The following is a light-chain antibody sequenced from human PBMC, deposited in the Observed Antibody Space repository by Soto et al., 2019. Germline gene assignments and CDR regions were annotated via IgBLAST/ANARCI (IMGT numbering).Light chain of an antibody. CDR1: QSVSNNY. V-gene: IGKV3-20*01. CDR2: GAS. CDR3: QQYGSSGT. J-gene: IGKJ1*01. Sequence: EIGLTQSPGTLSRSPGERATLSCGASQSVSNNYLAWYQQKPGQAPRRLIYGASNRATGIPDRFSGSGSGTDFTLTISRLEPEDFAVYYCQQYGSSGTFGQGTKVDIK.